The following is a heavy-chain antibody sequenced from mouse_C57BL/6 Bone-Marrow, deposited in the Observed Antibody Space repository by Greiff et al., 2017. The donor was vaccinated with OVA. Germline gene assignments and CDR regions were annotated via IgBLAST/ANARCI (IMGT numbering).Heavy chain of an antibody. CDR1: GYTFTSYW. V-gene: IGHV1-53*01. Sequence: QVQLQQPGTELVKPGASVKLSCKASGYTFTSYWMHWVKQRPGQGLEWIGNINPSNGGTNYNEKFKSKATLTVDKSSSTAYMQLSSLTSEDSAVYYCARHGEGEEDVPLITTVPRYFDVWGTGTTVTVSS. CDR2: INPSNGGT. CDR3: ARHGEGEEDVPLITTVPRYFDV. D-gene: IGHD1-1*01. J-gene: IGHJ1*03.